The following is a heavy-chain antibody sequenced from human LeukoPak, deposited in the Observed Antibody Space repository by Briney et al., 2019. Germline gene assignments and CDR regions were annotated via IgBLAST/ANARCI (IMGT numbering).Heavy chain of an antibody. CDR3: ASLQNYDILTGYPFDY. Sequence: GGSLRLSCAASGFTFSSYDMHWVRQATGKGLERVSAIGTAGDTYYPGSVKGRFTISRDNAKNSLYLQMNSLRAEDTAVYYCASLQNYDILTGYPFDYWGQGTLVTVSS. CDR1: GFTFSSYD. V-gene: IGHV3-13*01. J-gene: IGHJ4*02. CDR2: IGTAGDT. D-gene: IGHD3-9*01.